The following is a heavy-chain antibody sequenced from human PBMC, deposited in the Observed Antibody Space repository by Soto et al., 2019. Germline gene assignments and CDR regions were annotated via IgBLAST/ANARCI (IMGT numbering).Heavy chain of an antibody. CDR3: ARVTVPVFSGSYSFDY. Sequence: SVKVSCKASGGTFSSYAISWVRQAPGQGLEWMGGIIPIFGTANYAQKFQGRVTITADESTSTAYMELSSLRSEDTAVYYCARVTVPVFSGSYSFDYWGQGTLVTVSS. J-gene: IGHJ4*02. CDR1: GGTFSSYA. D-gene: IGHD1-26*01. V-gene: IGHV1-69*13. CDR2: IIPIFGTA.